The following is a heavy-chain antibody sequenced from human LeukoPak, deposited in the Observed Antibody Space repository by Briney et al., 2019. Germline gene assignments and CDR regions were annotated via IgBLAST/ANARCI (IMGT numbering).Heavy chain of an antibody. CDR2: IWYDGSNK. J-gene: IGHJ4*02. CDR3: ARQRRSSGWPNDY. CDR1: AFTFSSFG. V-gene: IGHV3-33*01. D-gene: IGHD6-19*01. Sequence: PGGSLRLSCAASAFTFSSFGMHWVRQAPGKGLEWVAVIWYDGSNKYYADSVEGRFTISRDNSKNTLYLQMNSLRAEDTAVYYCARQRRSSGWPNDYWGQGTLVTVSS.